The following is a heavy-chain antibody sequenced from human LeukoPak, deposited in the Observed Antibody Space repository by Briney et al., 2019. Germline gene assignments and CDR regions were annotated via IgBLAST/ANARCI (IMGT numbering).Heavy chain of an antibody. CDR3: AGVAYSSGWYWFDP. CDR1: GFTFSTYE. Sequence: GGSLRLSCAASGFTFSTYEMNWVRQAPGKGLEWVSYISTSGDTIYYADSVKGRFTISRDNAKNSLYLQMSSLRDEDTAPYYCAGVAYSSGWYWFDPWGQGTLVTVSS. V-gene: IGHV3-48*03. CDR2: ISTSGDTI. J-gene: IGHJ5*02. D-gene: IGHD6-19*01.